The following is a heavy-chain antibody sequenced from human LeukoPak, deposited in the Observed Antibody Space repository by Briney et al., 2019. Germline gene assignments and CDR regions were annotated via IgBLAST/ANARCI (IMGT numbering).Heavy chain of an antibody. Sequence: GGSLRLSCAASGFTFSSYWMSWVHQAPGKGLEWVANIKPDGSEKYYVDSVKGRFTISRDNAKNSLYLQVNSLRAEDTAVYYCARVSTHSGTMFYFDYWGQGTLATVSS. CDR2: IKPDGSEK. CDR3: ARVSTHSGTMFYFDY. V-gene: IGHV3-7*01. D-gene: IGHD3-10*01. J-gene: IGHJ4*02. CDR1: GFTFSSYW.